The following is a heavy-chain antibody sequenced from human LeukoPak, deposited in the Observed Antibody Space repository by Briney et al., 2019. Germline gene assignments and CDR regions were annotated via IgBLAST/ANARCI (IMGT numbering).Heavy chain of an antibody. D-gene: IGHD6-13*01. CDR2: INAGNGNT. J-gene: IGHJ5*02. CDR3: ARAGRIAAAGTARPNWFDP. CDR1: GYTFTNYA. Sequence: ASVNVSCKASGYTFTNYAMHWVRQAPGQRLEWMGWINAGNGNTKYSQKFQGRVTITRDTSASTAYMELSSLRPEDTAVYYCARAGRIAAAGTARPNWFDPWGQGTLVTVSS. V-gene: IGHV1-3*01.